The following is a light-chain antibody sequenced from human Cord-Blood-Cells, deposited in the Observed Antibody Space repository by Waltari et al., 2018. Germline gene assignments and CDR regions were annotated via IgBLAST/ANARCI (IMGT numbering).Light chain of an antibody. CDR3: QVWDSSSDHVG. CDR2: EAS. CDR1: YMARKS. V-gene: IGLV3-21*03. J-gene: IGLJ2*01. Sequence: SYVLTQSPSASVAPGKTASITCGGNYMARKSEPWYQQKPGQAPALGVYEASDRLSGTPERFAGSNSANTASLTISRLDAGEEADYYCQVWDSSSDHVGFGGGTKRTVL.